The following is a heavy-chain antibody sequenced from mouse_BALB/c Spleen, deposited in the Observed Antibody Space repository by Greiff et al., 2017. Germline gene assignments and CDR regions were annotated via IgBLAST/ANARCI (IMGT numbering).Heavy chain of an antibody. Sequence: QVQLQQSGAELVRPGTSVKVSCKASGYAFTNYLIEWVKQRPGQGLEWIGVINPGSGGTNYNEKFKGKATLTADKSSSTAYMQLSSLTSDDSAVYFCARGGATYYGNYLYAMDYWGQGTSVTVSS. CDR2: INPGSGGT. J-gene: IGHJ4*01. D-gene: IGHD2-10*01. CDR3: ARGGATYYGNYLYAMDY. V-gene: IGHV1-54*01. CDR1: GYAFTNYL.